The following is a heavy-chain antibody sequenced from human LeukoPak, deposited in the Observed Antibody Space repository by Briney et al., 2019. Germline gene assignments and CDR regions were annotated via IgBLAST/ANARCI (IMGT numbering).Heavy chain of an antibody. J-gene: IGHJ3*02. D-gene: IGHD6-13*01. CDR2: IYYSGST. CDR3: ARFVGSSWLGFDI. CDR1: GGSISSSSYY. V-gene: IGHV4-39*01. Sequence: ASETLSLTCTVSGGSISSSSYYWGWIRQPPGKGLEWIGSIYYSGSTYYNPSLKSRVTISVDTSKNQFSLKLSSVTAADTAVYYCARFVGSSWLGFDIWGHGTMVTVSS.